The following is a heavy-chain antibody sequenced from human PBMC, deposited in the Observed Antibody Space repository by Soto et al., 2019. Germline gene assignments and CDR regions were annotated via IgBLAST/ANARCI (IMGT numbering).Heavy chain of an antibody. V-gene: IGHV1-69*13. CDR2: IIPIFGTA. J-gene: IGHJ6*02. D-gene: IGHD2-2*01. Sequence: SVKVSCKASGGTFSSYAISWVRQAPGQGLEWMGGIIPIFGTANYAQKFQGRVTITADESTSTAYMELSSLRSEDAAVYYCARLYPLRVLVPAAIHGMDVWGQGTTVTVSS. CDR1: GGTFSSYA. CDR3: ARLYPLRVLVPAAIHGMDV.